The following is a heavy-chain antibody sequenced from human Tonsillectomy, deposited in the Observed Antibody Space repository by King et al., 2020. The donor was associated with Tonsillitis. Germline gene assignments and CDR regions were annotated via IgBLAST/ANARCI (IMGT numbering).Heavy chain of an antibody. CDR1: GCSISSSRYY. Sequence: LQLQESGPGLVKPSETLSLTCTVSGCSISSSRYYWGWIRQPPGKGLEWIGPFYYSGNIYYNPSLKSRVTITVDMSKNQFSLKLSSVTAADTAVYYCARGYRGGDYWGQGTLVTVSS. J-gene: IGHJ4*02. CDR2: FYYSGNI. CDR3: ARGYRGGDY. V-gene: IGHV4-39*01. D-gene: IGHD1-1*01.